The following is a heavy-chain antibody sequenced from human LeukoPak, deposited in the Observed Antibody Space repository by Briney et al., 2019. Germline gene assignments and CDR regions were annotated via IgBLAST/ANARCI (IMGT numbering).Heavy chain of an antibody. V-gene: IGHV3-30*18. CDR1: GFTFSSYG. CDR2: ISYDGSNK. Sequence: GGSLRLSCAASGFTFSSYGMHWVRQAPGKGLEGVAVISYDGSNKYYADSVKGRFTISRDNSKNTLYLQMNSLRAEDTAVYYCAKDLSAAGGTTNWGGFYYYYYYGMDVWGQGTTVTVSS. CDR3: AKDLSAAGGTTNWGGFYYYYYYGMDV. J-gene: IGHJ6*02. D-gene: IGHD6-13*01.